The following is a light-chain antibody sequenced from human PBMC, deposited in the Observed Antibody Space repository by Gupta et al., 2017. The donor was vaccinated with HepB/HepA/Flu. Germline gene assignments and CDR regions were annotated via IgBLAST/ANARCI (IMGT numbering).Light chain of an antibody. Sequence: KFMLTPPHSVSESPGKTVTISCTRSSGSIASNYVQWYQQRPGSVPTTLIYEDNQRPSGVPDWFSGSIDSSSNSASLTISGLKTEDEADYYCQSYDSSNQVFGGGTKLTVL. CDR1: SGSIASNY. V-gene: IGLV6-57*03. CDR2: EDN. J-gene: IGLJ3*02. CDR3: QSYDSSNQV.